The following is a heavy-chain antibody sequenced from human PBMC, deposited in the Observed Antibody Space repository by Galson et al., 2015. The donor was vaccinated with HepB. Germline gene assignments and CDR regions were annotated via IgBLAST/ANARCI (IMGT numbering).Heavy chain of an antibody. Sequence: SLRLSCAASGFTFDDYGMHWVRQAPGKGLEWVSGISWNSGSIGYAYSVKGRFTISSDNAKKSLYLQMNRLRAEHTAMYYCAKYCPYCSTTSCYAFDIWGQWTMVTVSS. V-gene: IGHV3-9*01. J-gene: IGHJ3*02. CDR3: AKYCPYCSTTSCYAFDI. CDR1: GFTFDDYG. CDR2: ISWNSGSI. D-gene: IGHD2-2*01.